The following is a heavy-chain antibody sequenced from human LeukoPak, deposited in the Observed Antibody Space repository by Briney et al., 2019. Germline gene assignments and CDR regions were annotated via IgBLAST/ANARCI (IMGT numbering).Heavy chain of an antibody. CDR2: INHSGST. Sequence: SETLSLTCAVYGGSFSGYYGSWIRQPPGKGLEWIGEINHSGSTNYNPSLKSRVTISVDTSKNQFSLKLSSVTAADTAVYYCARLGYYYDSTPFDYWGQGTLVTVSS. D-gene: IGHD3-22*01. CDR3: ARLGYYYDSTPFDY. V-gene: IGHV4-34*01. J-gene: IGHJ4*02. CDR1: GGSFSGYY.